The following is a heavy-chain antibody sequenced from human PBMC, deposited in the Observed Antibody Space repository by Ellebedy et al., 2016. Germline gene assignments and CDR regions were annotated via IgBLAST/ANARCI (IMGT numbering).Heavy chain of an antibody. CDR1: GYTFTSYG. V-gene: IGHV1-18*01. J-gene: IGHJ2*01. D-gene: IGHD3-10*01. CDR3: ARDHYGSGHPDWYFDL. Sequence: ASVKVSCXASGYTFTSYGISWVRQAPGQGLEWMGWISAYNGNTNYAQKLQGRVTMTRDTSTSTVYMELSSLRSEDTAVYYCARDHYGSGHPDWYFDLWGRGTLVTVSS. CDR2: ISAYNGNT.